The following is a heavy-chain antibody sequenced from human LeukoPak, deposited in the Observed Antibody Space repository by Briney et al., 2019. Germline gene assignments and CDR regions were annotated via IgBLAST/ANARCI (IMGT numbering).Heavy chain of an antibody. CDR1: GGSVSSDSYF. V-gene: IGHV4-61*02. CDR3: ARGDSSGFARPFDY. CDR2: VSISENI. Sequence: SETLSLTCTVSGGSVSSDSYFWSWIRQPAGKGLEWIGRVSISENINYNPSLQSRVSLSLDASKNQFSLKVRSVTAADTAMYYCARGDSSGFARPFDYWGQGTLVTVSS. D-gene: IGHD3-22*01. J-gene: IGHJ4*02.